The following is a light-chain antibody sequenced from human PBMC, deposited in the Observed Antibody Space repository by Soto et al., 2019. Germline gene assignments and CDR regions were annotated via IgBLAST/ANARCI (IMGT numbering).Light chain of an antibody. CDR2: KAS. CDR1: QSISSW. J-gene: IGKJ1*01. V-gene: IGKV1-5*03. CDR3: QQYNSYWT. Sequence: DIQMPQSPSTLSASVGDRVTITCRASQSISSWLAWYQQKPGKAPKLLIYKASSLESGVPSRFSGSGSGTEFTLTISSLQPDDFATYYCQQYNSYWTLGQGTKVDIK.